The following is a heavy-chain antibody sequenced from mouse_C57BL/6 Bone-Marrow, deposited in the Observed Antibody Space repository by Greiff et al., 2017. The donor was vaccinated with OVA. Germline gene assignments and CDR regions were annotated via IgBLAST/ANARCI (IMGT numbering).Heavy chain of an antibody. J-gene: IGHJ4*01. D-gene: IGHD1-1*01. CDR1: GFTFSSYA. V-gene: IGHV5-6-5*01. CDR3: ASVYYDRASAIDY. CDR2: ISSGGST. Sequence: EVQGVESGGGLVKPGGSLKLSCAASGFTFSSYAMSWVRQTPEKRLEWVASISSGGSTYYPDSVKGRFTISSDNARIFLYLQLSSLRSDYPAMYYFASVYYDRASAIDYWGPGTSVTVSS.